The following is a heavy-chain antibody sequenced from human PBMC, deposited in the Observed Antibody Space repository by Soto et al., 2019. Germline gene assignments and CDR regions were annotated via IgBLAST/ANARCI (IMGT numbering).Heavy chain of an antibody. CDR3: ARARGRRIAAALPGNWFDP. V-gene: IGHV4-34*01. CDR1: GGSFSGYY. D-gene: IGHD6-13*01. J-gene: IGHJ5*02. CDR2: INHSGST. Sequence: PSETLSLTCAAYGGSFSGYYWSWIRQPPGKGLEWIGEINHSGSTNYNPSLKSRVTISVDTSKNQFSLKLSSVTAADTAVYYCARARGRRIAAALPGNWFDPWGQGSLVTVSS.